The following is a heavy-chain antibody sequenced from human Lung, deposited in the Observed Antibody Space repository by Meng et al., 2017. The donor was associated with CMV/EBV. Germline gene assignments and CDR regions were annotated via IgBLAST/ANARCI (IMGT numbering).Heavy chain of an antibody. J-gene: IGHJ6*02. D-gene: IGHD4-11*01. CDR2: IYPGDSNT. Sequence: GESLKISCKASGYRFTNYWIGWARQMPGKGLEWMGIIYPGDSNTRYSPSCQGQVTISADKSINTAFLQWSSLKASDTAIYYCAKLHEDDSGNPQNYFYGMDVWGQGTTVXVSS. V-gene: IGHV5-51*01. CDR3: AKLHEDDSGNPQNYFYGMDV. CDR1: GYRFTNYW.